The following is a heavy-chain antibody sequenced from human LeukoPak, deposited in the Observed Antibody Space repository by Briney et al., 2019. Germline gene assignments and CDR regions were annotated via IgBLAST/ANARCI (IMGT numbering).Heavy chain of an antibody. CDR2: IVVGSGNT. D-gene: IGHD3-22*01. V-gene: IGHV1-58*01. CDR1: GFTFTSSA. CDR3: AAEDNYDSTPSLDY. Sequence: SVKVSCKASGFTFTSSAVQWVRQARGQRLEWIGWIVVGSGNTNYAQKFQERVTITRDMSTSTAYMELSSLRSEDTAVYYCAAEDNYDSTPSLDYWGQGTLVTVSS. J-gene: IGHJ4*02.